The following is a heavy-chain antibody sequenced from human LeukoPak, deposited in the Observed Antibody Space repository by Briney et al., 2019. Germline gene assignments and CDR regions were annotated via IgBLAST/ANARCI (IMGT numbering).Heavy chain of an antibody. D-gene: IGHD4-23*01. Sequence: GGSLRLSCVVSGFSVSSNYMSWVRQAPGKGLEWVSVIYSGGSTYYADSVKGRFTISRDNSRNTLYLQMNSLRADDTAVYYCASEDYGGNSEDAFDIWGQGTMVTVSS. J-gene: IGHJ3*02. CDR3: ASEDYGGNSEDAFDI. CDR1: GFSVSSNY. CDR2: IYSGGST. V-gene: IGHV3-53*01.